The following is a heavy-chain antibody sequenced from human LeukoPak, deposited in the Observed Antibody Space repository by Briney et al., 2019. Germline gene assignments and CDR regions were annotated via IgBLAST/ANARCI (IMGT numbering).Heavy chain of an antibody. CDR2: INTNTGNP. CDR3: ARDITVTKRFWFDP. D-gene: IGHD4-17*01. V-gene: IGHV7-4-1*02. J-gene: IGHJ5*02. CDR1: GYTFTSYA. Sequence: ASVKVSCKASGYTFTSYAMNWVRQAPGQGLEWMGWINTNTGNPTYAQGFTGRFVFSLDTSVSTAYLQISSLKAEDTAVYYCARDITVTKRFWFDPWGQGTLVTVSS.